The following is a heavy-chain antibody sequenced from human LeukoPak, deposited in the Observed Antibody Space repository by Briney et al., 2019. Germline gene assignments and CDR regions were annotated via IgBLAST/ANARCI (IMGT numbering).Heavy chain of an antibody. J-gene: IGHJ6*02. CDR3: ARIGTTGTVYYYYGMDV. CDR2: INHSGST. CDR1: GGSFSGYY. Sequence: NASETLSLTCAVYGGSFSGYYWSWIRQPPGKGLEWIGEINHSGSTNYNPSLKSRVTISVDTSKNQFSLKLSSVTAADTAVYYCARIGTTGTVYYYYGMDVWGQGTTATVSS. V-gene: IGHV4-34*01. D-gene: IGHD1-1*01.